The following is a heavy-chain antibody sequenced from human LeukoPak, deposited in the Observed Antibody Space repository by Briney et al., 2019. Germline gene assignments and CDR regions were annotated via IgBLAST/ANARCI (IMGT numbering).Heavy chain of an antibody. D-gene: IGHD3-3*01. Sequence: PGGSLRLSCEASGFTFNNYWMHWVRHAPGKGLVWVSRIRTDGLETSYADSVKGRFTVSRDNAKNTLYLQMNSLRAEDTAVYYCARVMSGYYVVLDVWGQGTMVTVSS. CDR2: IRTDGLET. CDR1: GFTFNNYW. V-gene: IGHV3-74*01. CDR3: ARVMSGYYVVLDV. J-gene: IGHJ3*01.